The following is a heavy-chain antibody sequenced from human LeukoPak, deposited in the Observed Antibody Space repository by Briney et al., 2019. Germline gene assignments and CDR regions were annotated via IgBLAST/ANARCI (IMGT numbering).Heavy chain of an antibody. CDR1: GFTFSSHA. CDR2: ISGSGDNT. Sequence: GGSLRLSCAASGFTFSSHAMSWVRQAPGKGLEWVSGISGSGDNTYYADSVKGRFTISRVNSKNTLYVQVNSLGTEDTAAYYCAKGSYYDSSGSFYFDYWGQGALVTVSS. J-gene: IGHJ4*02. CDR3: AKGSYYDSSGSFYFDY. V-gene: IGHV3-23*01. D-gene: IGHD3-22*01.